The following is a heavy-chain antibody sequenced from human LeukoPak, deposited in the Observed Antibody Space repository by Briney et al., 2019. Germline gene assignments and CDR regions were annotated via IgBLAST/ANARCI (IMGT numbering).Heavy chain of an antibody. CDR3: ARDRPGYYGSGSYFGY. CDR2: IYYSGST. D-gene: IGHD3-10*01. Sequence: SETLSLTCTVSGGSISSGDYYWSWIRQPLGKGLEWIGYIYYSGSTYYNPSLKSRVTISVDTSKNQFSLKLSSVTAADTAVYYCARDRPGYYGSGSYFGYWGQGTLVTVSS. J-gene: IGHJ4*02. V-gene: IGHV4-30-4*01. CDR1: GGSISSGDYY.